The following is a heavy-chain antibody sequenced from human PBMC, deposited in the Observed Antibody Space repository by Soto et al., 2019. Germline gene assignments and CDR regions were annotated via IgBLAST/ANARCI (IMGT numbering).Heavy chain of an antibody. Sequence: GASVKVSCKASGGTVSSYAISWVRQAPGQGLEWMGGIIPIFDTADYAQKFQGRVTITADESTNTAYMELSSLRSEDTAVYYCAGHSSGVPGYYYGMDVWGQGTTVTVSS. J-gene: IGHJ6*02. D-gene: IGHD3-22*01. CDR3: AGHSSGVPGYYYGMDV. CDR2: IIPIFDTA. V-gene: IGHV1-69*13. CDR1: GGTVSSYA.